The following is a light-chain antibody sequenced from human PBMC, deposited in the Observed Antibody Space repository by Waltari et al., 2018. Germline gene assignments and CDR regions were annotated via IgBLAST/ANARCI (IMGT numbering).Light chain of an antibody. CDR1: SSDVGAYNY. V-gene: IGLV2-8*01. CDR3: TSYAGSKNV. J-gene: IGLJ1*01. Sequence: QSALTQPPSASGSTGQSVTISCTGTSSDVGAYNYGSWYQQHPGKGPKLMLYEVTKRPPRVPDRFSGSKSGNTASLTVSGLQAEDEADYYCTSYAGSKNVFGTGTKVTVL. CDR2: EVT.